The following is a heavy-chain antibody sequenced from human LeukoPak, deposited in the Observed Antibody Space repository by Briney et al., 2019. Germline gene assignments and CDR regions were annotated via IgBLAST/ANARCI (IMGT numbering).Heavy chain of an antibody. CDR1: GGTFSSYA. Sequence: ASVKVSCKASGGTFSSYAISWVRQAPGQGLEWMGGIIPIFGTANYAQKFQGRVTITTDESTSTAYMELSSLRSEDTAVYYCARGVVPAAIRDNWFDPWGQGTLVTVSS. D-gene: IGHD2-2*01. CDR3: ARGVVPAAIRDNWFDP. J-gene: IGHJ5*02. V-gene: IGHV1-69*05. CDR2: IIPIFGTA.